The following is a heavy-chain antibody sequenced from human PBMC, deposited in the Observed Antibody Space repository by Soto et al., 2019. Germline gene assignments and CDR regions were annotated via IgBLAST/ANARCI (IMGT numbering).Heavy chain of an antibody. V-gene: IGHV4-30-2*01. CDR3: AAGGGLPRYY. D-gene: IGHD5-12*01. CDR2: IYHSGST. Sequence: QLQLQESGSGLVKPSQTLSLTCAVSGGSISSGGYSWSWIRQPPGKGLEWIGYIYHSGSTYYNPSGXSXVXIXLDRSKNQFSLKLCSVTAADTAVYCCAAGGGLPRYYWGQGTLVTVSS. CDR1: GGSISSGGYS. J-gene: IGHJ4*02.